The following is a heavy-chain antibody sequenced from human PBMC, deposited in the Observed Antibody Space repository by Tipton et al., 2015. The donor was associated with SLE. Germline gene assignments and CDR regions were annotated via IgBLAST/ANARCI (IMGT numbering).Heavy chain of an antibody. CDR3: ARPRPGDDAFDI. V-gene: IGHV3-30*04. J-gene: IGHJ3*02. CDR1: GFTFSSYA. CDR2: ISYDGSNK. Sequence: SLRLSCAASGFTFSSYAMHWVRQAPGKGLEWASVISYDGSNKYYADSVKGRFTISRDNSKNTLYLQMNSLRAEDTAVYYCARPRPGDDAFDIRGQGTMVTVSS. D-gene: IGHD7-27*01.